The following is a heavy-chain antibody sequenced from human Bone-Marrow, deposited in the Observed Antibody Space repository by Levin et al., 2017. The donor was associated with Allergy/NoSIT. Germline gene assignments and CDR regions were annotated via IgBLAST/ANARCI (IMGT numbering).Heavy chain of an antibody. CDR2: ISYDGSNK. Sequence: LSLTCAASGFTFSSYGMHWVRQAPGKGLEWVAVISYDGSNKYYADFVKGRFTISRDNSKNTLYLQMNSLRAEDTAVYYCAKARYSSGWDFDYWGQGTLVTVSS. CDR1: GFTFSSYG. J-gene: IGHJ4*02. V-gene: IGHV3-30*18. CDR3: AKARYSSGWDFDY. D-gene: IGHD6-19*01.